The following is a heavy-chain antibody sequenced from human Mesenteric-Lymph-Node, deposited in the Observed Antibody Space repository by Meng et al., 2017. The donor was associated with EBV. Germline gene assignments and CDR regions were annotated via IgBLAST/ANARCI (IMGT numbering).Heavy chain of an antibody. D-gene: IGHD5/OR15-5a*01. Sequence: QGELGQSGAEVKKPGASVKVPCKTSGYTFTSNYIHWLRHVPGQGLEWMGLINPSSGGTSYAQKFQGRVTMTRDTSTSTVYMELSSLRSDDTAVYYCTRVVYREFDPWGQGTLVTVSS. J-gene: IGHJ5*02. V-gene: IGHV1-46*01. CDR2: INPSSGGT. CDR1: GYTFTSNY. CDR3: TRVVYREFDP.